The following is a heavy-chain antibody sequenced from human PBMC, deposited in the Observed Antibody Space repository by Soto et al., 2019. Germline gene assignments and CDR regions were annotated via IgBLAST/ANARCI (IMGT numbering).Heavy chain of an antibody. V-gene: IGHV3-33*01. D-gene: IGHD2-2*01. J-gene: IGHJ6*02. Sequence: GGSLRLSCAASGFTFSNYGMHWVRQAPGKGLEWVAVIRNDGSHSHIYYADSVKGRFTISSDNSKNTLFLQMNSLRAEDPAIYYWARVILRHSYSRCYGECNGIDVWGQGTTVTVSS. CDR1: GFTFSNYG. CDR3: ARVILRHSYSRCYGECNGIDV. CDR2: IRNDGSHSHI.